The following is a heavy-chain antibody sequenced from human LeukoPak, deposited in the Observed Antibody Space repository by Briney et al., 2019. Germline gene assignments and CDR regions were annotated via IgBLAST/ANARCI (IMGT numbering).Heavy chain of an antibody. V-gene: IGHV4-34*01. CDR2: INHSGST. Sequence: SETLSLTCAVYGGSFSGSYWSWIRQPPGKGLEWIGEINHSGSTNYNPSLKSRVTISVDTSKNQFSLKLSSVTAADTAVYYCARKIYRGLRAAAAGFFGCWGQGTLVTVSS. CDR1: GGSFSGSY. CDR3: ARKIYRGLRAAAAGFFGC. J-gene: IGHJ4*02. D-gene: IGHD6-13*01.